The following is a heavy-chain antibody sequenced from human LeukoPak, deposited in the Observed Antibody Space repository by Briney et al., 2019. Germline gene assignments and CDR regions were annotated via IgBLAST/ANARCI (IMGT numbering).Heavy chain of an antibody. Sequence: ASVKVSCKASGYTFTGYYMHWVRQAPGQGLEWMGWINPNSGGTNYAQKFQGRVTMTRDTSVSTAYMELSGLRSDDTAVYFCARDRRVLSDAFDMWGQGTMVTVSS. D-gene: IGHD3-16*02. CDR3: ARDRRVLSDAFDM. CDR2: INPNSGGT. CDR1: GYTFTGYY. J-gene: IGHJ3*02. V-gene: IGHV1-2*02.